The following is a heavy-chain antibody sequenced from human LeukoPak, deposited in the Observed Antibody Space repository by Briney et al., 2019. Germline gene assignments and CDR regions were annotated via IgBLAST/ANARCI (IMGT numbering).Heavy chain of an antibody. CDR3: ARDSIAARGGGDAFDI. D-gene: IGHD6-6*01. J-gene: IGHJ3*02. V-gene: IGHV4-59*01. Sequence: PSETLSLTCTVSGGSISSYYWSWIRQPPGKGLEWIGYIYYSGSTNYNPSLKSRVTISVDTSKNQFSLKLSSVTAADTAVYYCARDSIAARGGGDAFDIWGQGTMVTVSS. CDR1: GGSISSYY. CDR2: IYYSGST.